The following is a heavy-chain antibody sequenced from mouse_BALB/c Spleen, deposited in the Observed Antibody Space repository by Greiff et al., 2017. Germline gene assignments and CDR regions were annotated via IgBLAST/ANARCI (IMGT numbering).Heavy chain of an antibody. CDR3: ARRDGYFPWFAY. CDR1: GFNIKDYY. D-gene: IGHD2-3*01. J-gene: IGHJ3*01. CDR2: IDPENGNT. V-gene: IGHV14-1*02. Sequence: EVKLQQSGAELVRPGALVKLSCKASGFNIKDYYMHWVKQRPEQGLEWIGWIDPENGNTIYDPKFQGKASITADTSSNTAYLQLSSLTSEDTAVYYCARRDGYFPWFAYWGQGTLVTVSA.